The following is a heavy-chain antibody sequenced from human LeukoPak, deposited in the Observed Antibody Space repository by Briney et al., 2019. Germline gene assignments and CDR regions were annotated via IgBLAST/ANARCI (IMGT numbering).Heavy chain of an antibody. Sequence: GGSLRLSCEASGFTFSSYSMSWLRRTPGKGLEWLSYISISSTYLHYADSVKGRFTISRDNSKNSLYLHINSLRLDDTAVYYCVREFGGMDVWGQGTSIIVSS. CDR3: VREFGGMDV. CDR1: GFTFSSYS. D-gene: IGHD3-10*01. J-gene: IGHJ6*02. CDR2: ISISSTYL. V-gene: IGHV3-21*05.